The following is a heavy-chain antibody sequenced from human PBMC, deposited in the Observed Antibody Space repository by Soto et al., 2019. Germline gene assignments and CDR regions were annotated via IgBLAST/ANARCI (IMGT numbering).Heavy chain of an antibody. J-gene: IGHJ4*02. Sequence: QITLKESGPTLVKPTQTLTLTCTFSGFSLSTSGVGVGWIRPPPGKALEWLALIYWDDDERYTPSLKSRLNITKDPYKSQVVLTMTNIDPVNTATYYCAHRIERRDRHYFDSWGQGTMVTVSP. CDR3: AHRIERRDRHYFDS. D-gene: IGHD1-1*01. V-gene: IGHV2-5*02. CDR2: IYWDDDE. CDR1: GFSLSTSGVG.